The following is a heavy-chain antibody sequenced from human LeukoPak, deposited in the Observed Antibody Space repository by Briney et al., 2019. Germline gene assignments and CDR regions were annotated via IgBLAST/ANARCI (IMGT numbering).Heavy chain of an antibody. V-gene: IGHV1-69*13. Sequence: GASVKVSCKASGGTFSSYAISWVRRDPGQGLEWMGGIIPIFGTANYAQKFQGRVTITADESTSTAYMELSSLRSEDTAVYYCARDGSGSQHYWGQGTLVTVSS. CDR3: ARDGSGSQHY. CDR1: GGTFSSYA. J-gene: IGHJ4*02. D-gene: IGHD3-10*01. CDR2: IIPIFGTA.